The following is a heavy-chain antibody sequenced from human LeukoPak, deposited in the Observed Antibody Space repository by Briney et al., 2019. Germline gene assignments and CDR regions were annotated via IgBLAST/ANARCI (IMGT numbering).Heavy chain of an antibody. CDR3: AKVIAARTLYNWFDP. V-gene: IGHV3-30*18. CDR2: ISYDGSNK. CDR1: GFTFSSYG. D-gene: IGHD6-6*01. Sequence: GGSLRLSCAASGFTFSSYGMHWVRQAPGKGLEWVAVISYDGSNKYYADSVKGRFTISRDNSKNTLYLQMNSLRAEDTAVYYCAKVIAARTLYNWFDPWGQGTLVTVSS. J-gene: IGHJ5*02.